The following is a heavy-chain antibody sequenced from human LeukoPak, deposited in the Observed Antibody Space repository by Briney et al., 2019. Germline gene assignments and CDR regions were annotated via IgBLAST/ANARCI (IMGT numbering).Heavy chain of an antibody. D-gene: IGHD1-26*01. Sequence: GGSLRLSCAASGFTFSNYGMHWVRQAPGKGLEWVSVISYDGSNKYYADSVKGRFTISRDSSKNTLYLQMNSLRAEDTAMYYCAKNSGSTALWGQGTLVTVSS. CDR2: ISYDGSNK. CDR3: AKNSGSTAL. V-gene: IGHV3-30*18. J-gene: IGHJ4*02. CDR1: GFTFSNYG.